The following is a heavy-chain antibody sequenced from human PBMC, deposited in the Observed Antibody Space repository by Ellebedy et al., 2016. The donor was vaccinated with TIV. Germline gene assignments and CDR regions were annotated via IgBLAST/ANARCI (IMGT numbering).Heavy chain of an antibody. CDR2: INVGNGYT. Sequence: AASVKVSCKASGYTFTTYAMHWVRQAPGQRLEWMAWINVGNGYTKYSQKFQGRVTITRDTSASTAYMELSSLRTEDTAVYYCARNVIRTYYLDYWGQGTLVTVSS. J-gene: IGHJ4*02. CDR3: ARNVIRTYYLDY. CDR1: GYTFTTYA. V-gene: IGHV1-3*01. D-gene: IGHD3-3*02.